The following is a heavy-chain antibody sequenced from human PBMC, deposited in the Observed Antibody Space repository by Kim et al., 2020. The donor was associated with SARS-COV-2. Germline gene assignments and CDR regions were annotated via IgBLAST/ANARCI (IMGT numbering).Heavy chain of an antibody. CDR2: ISSSSSYI. CDR3: AREEWELSYAFDI. Sequence: GGSLRLSCAASGFTFSSYSMNWVRQAPGKGLEWVSSISSSSSYIYYADSVKGRFTISRDNAKNSLYLQMNSLRAEDTAVYYCAREEWELSYAFDIWGQGTLVTVSS. J-gene: IGHJ3*02. V-gene: IGHV3-21*01. D-gene: IGHD1-26*01. CDR1: GFTFSSYS.